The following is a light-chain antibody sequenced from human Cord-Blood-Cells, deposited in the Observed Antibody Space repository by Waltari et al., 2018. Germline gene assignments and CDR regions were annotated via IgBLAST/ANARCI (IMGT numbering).Light chain of an antibody. CDR3: CSYAGSSTYV. V-gene: IGLV2-23*01. CDR1: SSDVRSYNL. CDR2: EAS. Sequence: QSALTQPASVSGSPGQSITISCTGTSSDVRSYNLVSWYQQHPGKAPQRMIYEASKRPSGVSNRFSGSKSGNTASLTISGLQAEDEADYYCCSYAGSSTYVFGTGTKVTVL. J-gene: IGLJ1*01.